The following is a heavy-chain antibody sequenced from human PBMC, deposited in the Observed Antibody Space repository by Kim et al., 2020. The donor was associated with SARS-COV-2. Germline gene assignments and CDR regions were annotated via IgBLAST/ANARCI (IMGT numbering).Heavy chain of an antibody. CDR2: INPYNDNT. CDR1: GYTFSTYG. J-gene: IGHJ5*01. CDR3: ARGQNWFDS. Sequence: ASVKVSCKTSGYTFSTYGLTWVRQAPGQGLEWMGWINPYNDNTNYAQHFQGRVTLTTDTSTNTAYMELRSLRSDDTAVYYCARGQNWFDSWGQGTLLTVS. V-gene: IGHV1-18*01.